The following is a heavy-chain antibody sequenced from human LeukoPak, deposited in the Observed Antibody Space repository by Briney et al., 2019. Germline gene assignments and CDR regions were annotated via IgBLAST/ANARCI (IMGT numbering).Heavy chain of an antibody. CDR1: GYTFTGCY. CDR3: ARASKLGMPKARDEIDY. Sequence: GASVKVSCKASGYTFTGCYMHWVRQAPGQGLEWMGWINPNSGGTNYAQKFQGRVTMTRDTSISTAYMELSRLRSDDTAVYYCARASKLGMPKARDEIDYWGQGTLVTVSS. V-gene: IGHV1-2*02. J-gene: IGHJ4*02. CDR2: INPNSGGT. D-gene: IGHD7-27*01.